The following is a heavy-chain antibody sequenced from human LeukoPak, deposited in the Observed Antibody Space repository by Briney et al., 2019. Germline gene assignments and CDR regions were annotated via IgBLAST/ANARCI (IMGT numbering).Heavy chain of an antibody. Sequence: SVKVSCKASGGTFSSYAISWVRQAPGQGLEWMGRIIPILGIANYAQKFQGRVTITADKSTSTAYMELRSLRSDDTAVYYCARDVTIFGVVTPDAFDIWGQGTMVTVSS. CDR1: GGTFSSYA. D-gene: IGHD3-3*01. V-gene: IGHV1-69*04. CDR2: IIPILGIA. J-gene: IGHJ3*02. CDR3: ARDVTIFGVVTPDAFDI.